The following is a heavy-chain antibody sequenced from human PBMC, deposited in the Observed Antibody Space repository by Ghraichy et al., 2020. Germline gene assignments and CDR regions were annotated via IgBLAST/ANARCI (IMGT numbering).Heavy chain of an antibody. V-gene: IGHV4-31*03. D-gene: IGHD4-11*01. J-gene: IGHJ4*02. CDR1: GGSISSGGYY. CDR2: IYYSGST. Sequence: SETLYLNCTVSGGSISSGGYYWSWIRQHPGKGLEWIGYIYYSGSTYYNPSLKSRVTISVDTSKNQFSLKLSSVTAADTAVYYCARAPSYSNYCYFDYWGQGTLVTVSS. CDR3: ARAPSYSNYCYFDY.